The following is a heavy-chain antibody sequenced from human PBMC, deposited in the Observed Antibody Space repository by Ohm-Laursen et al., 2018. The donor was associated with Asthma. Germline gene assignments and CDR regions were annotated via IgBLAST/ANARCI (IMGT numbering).Heavy chain of an antibody. D-gene: IGHD5-24*01. Sequence: SLRLSCAASGFTFTSYDMYWVRQAPGKGLEFVAVIWYGGSNKYYADSVKGRFTISRDIAKNTLYLQMNSLRADDSAVYYCARGNLEGLQWGQGTLVTVSS. CDR3: ARGNLEGLQ. CDR2: IWYGGSNK. V-gene: IGHV3-33*01. J-gene: IGHJ4*02. CDR1: GFTFTSYD.